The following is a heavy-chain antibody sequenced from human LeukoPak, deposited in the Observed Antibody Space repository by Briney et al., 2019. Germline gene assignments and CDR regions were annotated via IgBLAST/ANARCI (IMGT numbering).Heavy chain of an antibody. Sequence: GASVKVSCKASGGTFSSYAISWVRQAPGQGLEWMGGIIPIFGTANYAQKFQGRATITADESTSTAYMELSSLRSEDTAVYYCAIVPAAITGYYYYYGMDVWGQGTTVTVSS. CDR2: IIPIFGTA. CDR1: GGTFSSYA. D-gene: IGHD2-2*01. V-gene: IGHV1-69*13. J-gene: IGHJ6*02. CDR3: AIVPAAITGYYYYYGMDV.